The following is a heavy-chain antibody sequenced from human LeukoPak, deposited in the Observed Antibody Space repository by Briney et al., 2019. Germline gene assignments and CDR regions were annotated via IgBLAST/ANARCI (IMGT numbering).Heavy chain of an antibody. J-gene: IGHJ6*02. CDR1: GFTFSSYA. V-gene: IGHV3-23*01. Sequence: PGASLRLSCAASGFTFSSYAMSWVRQAPGKGLEWFSAISGSGGSTYYADSVKGRFTISRDNSKNTLYLQMNSLRAEDTAVYYCAKAGAYYYYGMDVWGQGTTVTVSS. CDR3: AKAGAYYYYGMDV. CDR2: ISGSGGST.